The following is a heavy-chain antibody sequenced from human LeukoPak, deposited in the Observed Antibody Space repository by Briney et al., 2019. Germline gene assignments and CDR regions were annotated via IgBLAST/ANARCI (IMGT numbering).Heavy chain of an antibody. CDR3: ARDGVTRIKMPLGDHYYYHMDV. CDR2: IIPMFGTT. CDR1: GGTFSSNT. Sequence: SVKVSCKASGGTFSSNTISWVRQAPGQGLEWMGGIIPMFGTTNYAQRFQGRVTITADESTSTAYMELSSLRSEDTAVYYCARDGVTRIKMPLGDHYYYHMDVWGKGTTVTVSS. D-gene: IGHD3-22*01. J-gene: IGHJ6*03. V-gene: IGHV1-69*01.